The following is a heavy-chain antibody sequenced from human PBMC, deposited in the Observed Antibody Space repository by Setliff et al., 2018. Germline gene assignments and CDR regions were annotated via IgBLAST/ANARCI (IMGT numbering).Heavy chain of an antibody. CDR3: ARSRYTNRWYEMSAMDV. Sequence: GGSLRLSCAASGFTFSSYDMHWVRQVTGEGLEWVSVIRTTGATHYAGSVKGRFTVSRDNAKNSLFLQMNSLRPEDTALYYCARSRYTNRWYEMSAMDVWGKGTTVTVSS. D-gene: IGHD6-13*01. CDR2: IRTTGAT. CDR1: GFTFSSYD. J-gene: IGHJ6*03. V-gene: IGHV3-13*01.